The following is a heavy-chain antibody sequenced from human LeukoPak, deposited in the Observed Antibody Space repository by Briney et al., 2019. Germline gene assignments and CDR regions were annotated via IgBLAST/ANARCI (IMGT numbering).Heavy chain of an antibody. CDR1: GFTFSSYA. CDR2: ISGSGGST. Sequence: PGGSLRLSCAASGFTFSSYAMSWVRQAPGKGLEWVSAISGSGGSTYYADSVKGQFTISRDNSKNTLYLQMNSLRAEDTAVYYCAKDGYYDFWSGQNAFDYWGQGTLVTVSS. J-gene: IGHJ4*02. CDR3: AKDGYYDFWSGQNAFDY. V-gene: IGHV3-23*01. D-gene: IGHD3-3*01.